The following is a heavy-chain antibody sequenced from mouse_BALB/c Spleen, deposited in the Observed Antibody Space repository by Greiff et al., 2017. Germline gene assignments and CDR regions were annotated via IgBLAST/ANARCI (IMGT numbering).Heavy chain of an antibody. J-gene: IGHJ2*01. D-gene: IGHD1-1*01. V-gene: IGHV5-6-5*01. Sequence: EVHLVESGGGLVKPGGSLKLSCAASGFTFSSYAMSWVRQTPEKRLEWVASISSGGSTYYPDSVKGRFTISRDNARNILYLQMSSLRSEDTAMYYCARVTTKGFDYWGQGTTLTVSS. CDR1: GFTFSSYA. CDR2: ISSGGST. CDR3: ARVTTKGFDY.